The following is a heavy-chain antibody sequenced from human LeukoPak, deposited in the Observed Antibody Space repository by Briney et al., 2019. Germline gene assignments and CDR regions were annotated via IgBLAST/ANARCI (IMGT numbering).Heavy chain of an antibody. CDR3: TRHLYGLGSRY. V-gene: IGHV4-59*08. D-gene: IGHD3-10*01. CDR2: IHDXXXT. J-gene: IGHJ4*02. CDR1: GXXXXXYX. Sequence: SETLSLTCTXSGXXXXXYXWXXXXXXPGXGLEWIGNIHDXXXTXYNSSLESRATISIDTSKNQFSLRLISVTAADTAXXYXTRHLYGLGSRYWGQGALVTVSS.